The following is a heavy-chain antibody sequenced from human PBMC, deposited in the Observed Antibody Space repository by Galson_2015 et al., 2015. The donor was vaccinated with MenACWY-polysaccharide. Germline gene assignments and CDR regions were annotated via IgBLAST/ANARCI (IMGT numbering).Heavy chain of an antibody. D-gene: IGHD3-9*01. Sequence: SLRLSCAASGFTFSSYAMHWVRQAPGKGLEWVAVISYDGSNKYYADSVKGRFTISRDNSKNTLYLQMNSLRAEDTAVYYCAKGEVGDTYDILTGYNYWGQGTLVTVSS. J-gene: IGHJ4*02. CDR3: AKGEVGDTYDILTGYNY. V-gene: IGHV3-30*04. CDR1: GFTFSSYA. CDR2: ISYDGSNK.